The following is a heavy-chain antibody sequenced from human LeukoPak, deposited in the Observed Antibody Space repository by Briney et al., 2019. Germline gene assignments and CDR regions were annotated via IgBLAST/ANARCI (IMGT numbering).Heavy chain of an antibody. Sequence: SETLSLTCAVSGYSISSVYYWGWIRQPPGKGLEWSGSIYHIGSTYYNPSLKSRVTISLDTSKNQFSLTLSSVPAAETAVYYCARDPGGDNYYYSSYGMDVWGKGTTVTVSS. V-gene: IGHV4-38-2*02. CDR3: ARDPGGDNYYYSSYGMDV. J-gene: IGHJ6*04. D-gene: IGHD4-17*01. CDR1: GYSISSVYY. CDR2: IYHIGST.